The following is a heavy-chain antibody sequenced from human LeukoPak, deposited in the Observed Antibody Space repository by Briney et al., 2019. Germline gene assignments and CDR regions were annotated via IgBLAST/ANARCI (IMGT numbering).Heavy chain of an antibody. Sequence: GGSLRLSCAASGFTFSTYAMTWVRQAPGKGLEWVSTISGSGDSSYYADSVQDRFTIYRDNSKHTLFLQMNSLRAEDTAVYYCARARSYYYDSSGYYLDYWGQGTLVTVSS. D-gene: IGHD3-22*01. CDR3: ARARSYYYDSSGYYLDY. J-gene: IGHJ4*02. CDR2: ISGSGDSS. CDR1: GFTFSTYA. V-gene: IGHV3-23*01.